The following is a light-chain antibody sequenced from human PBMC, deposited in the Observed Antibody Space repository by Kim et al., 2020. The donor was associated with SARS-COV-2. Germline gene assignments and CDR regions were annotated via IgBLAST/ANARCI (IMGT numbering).Light chain of an antibody. CDR1: TGTLTGGHF. J-gene: IGLJ2*01. CDR2: NTD. V-gene: IGLV7-46*01. CDR3: LLSYGDTRKI. Sequence: GETVTLTCGSNTGTLTGGHFPYWFQQKPGQAPRALIYNTDYKYSWTPARFSGSLLGGKAALTLSDAQAEDEADYYCLLSYGDTRKIFGGGTKLTVL.